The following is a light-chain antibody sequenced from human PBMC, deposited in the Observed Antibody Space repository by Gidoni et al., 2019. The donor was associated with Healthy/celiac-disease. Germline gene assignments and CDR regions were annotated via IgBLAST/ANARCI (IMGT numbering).Light chain of an antibody. Sequence: QSALTQPAPVSGSPGQSITISCTGTSSDVGSYNLVSWYQQHPGKAPKLMIYEGSKRPSGVSNRFSGSKSGNTASLTISGLQAEDEADYYCCSYAGSSTFHVVFGGGTKLTVL. CDR1: SSDVGSYNL. CDR3: CSYAGSSTFHVV. J-gene: IGLJ2*01. V-gene: IGLV2-23*03. CDR2: EGS.